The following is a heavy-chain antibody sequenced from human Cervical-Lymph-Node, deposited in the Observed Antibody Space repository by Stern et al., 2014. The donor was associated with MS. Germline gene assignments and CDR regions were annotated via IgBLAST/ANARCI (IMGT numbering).Heavy chain of an antibody. CDR1: GITFSHSA. Sequence: QLVQSGPEVKKPGTSVKVSCKASGITFSHSAVQWLRQARGQRLEWIGWIGVFNGDTNYAQSFQERVTITRDMSTSTVYMELRSLRSEDTAVYYCASERYTYYDDQRPPGGFGPWGQGTLVTVSS. CDR2: IGVFNGDT. J-gene: IGHJ5*02. D-gene: IGHD5-18*01. V-gene: IGHV1-58*01. CDR3: ASERYTYYDDQRPPGGFGP.